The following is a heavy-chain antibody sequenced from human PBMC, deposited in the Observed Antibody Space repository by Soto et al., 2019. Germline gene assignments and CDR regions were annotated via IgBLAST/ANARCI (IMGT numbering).Heavy chain of an antibody. D-gene: IGHD3-22*01. V-gene: IGHV5-51*01. Sequence: GESLKISCKGSGYSFTSYWIGWVRQMPGKGLEWMGIIYPGDSDTRYSPSFQGQVTISADKSTSTAYLQWSSLKASDTAMYYCASSLPNYYDGSGYYLSWGQGALVTVSS. J-gene: IGHJ5*02. CDR3: ASSLPNYYDGSGYYLS. CDR2: IYPGDSDT. CDR1: GYSFTSYW.